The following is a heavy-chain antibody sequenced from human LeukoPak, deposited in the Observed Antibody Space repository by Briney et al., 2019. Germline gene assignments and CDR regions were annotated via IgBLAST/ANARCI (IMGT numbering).Heavy chain of an antibody. Sequence: GGSLRLSCAASGFTFSSYSMNWVRQAPGKGLEWVSYISSSSTIYYADSVKGRFTISRDNAKNSLYLQMNSLRDEDTAVYYCASFGSGSSTNWGQGTLVTVSS. V-gene: IGHV3-48*02. D-gene: IGHD3-10*01. CDR3: ASFGSGSSTN. CDR1: GFTFSSYS. CDR2: ISSSSTI. J-gene: IGHJ4*02.